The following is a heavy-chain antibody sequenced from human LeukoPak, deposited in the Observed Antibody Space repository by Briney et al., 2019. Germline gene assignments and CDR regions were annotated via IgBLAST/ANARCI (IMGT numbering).Heavy chain of an antibody. CDR1: GFTGSNNY. J-gene: IGHJ4*02. CDR2: IHSSGAT. Sequence: GGSLRLSCAASGFTGSNNYVSWVRQAPGMGLEWVSAIHSSGATCYADSVKGRFTISRDTSENTLYLQISSLRSEDTAVYYCARSLHYSYGEFDYWGQGTLVTVSS. CDR3: ARSLHYSYGEFDY. D-gene: IGHD5-18*01. V-gene: IGHV3-53*05.